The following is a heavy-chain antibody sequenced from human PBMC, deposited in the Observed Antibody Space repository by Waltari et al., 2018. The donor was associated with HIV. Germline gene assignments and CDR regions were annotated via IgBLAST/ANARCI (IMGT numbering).Heavy chain of an antibody. V-gene: IGHV4-39*07. J-gene: IGHJ3*02. CDR2: IYYSGST. Sequence: QLQLQESGPGLVKPSETLSLTCTVSGGSISSSSYYWGWIRQPPGKGLEWIGSIYYSGSTYYNPSLKSRVTISVDTSKNQFSLKLSSVTAADTAVYYCARETLYYEHKLDAFDIWGQGTMVTVSS. D-gene: IGHD3-22*01. CDR1: GGSISSSSYY. CDR3: ARETLYYEHKLDAFDI.